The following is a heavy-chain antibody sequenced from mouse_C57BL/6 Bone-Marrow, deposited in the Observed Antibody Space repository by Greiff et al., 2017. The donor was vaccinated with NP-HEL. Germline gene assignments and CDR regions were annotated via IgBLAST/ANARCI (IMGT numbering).Heavy chain of an antibody. V-gene: IGHV5-6*02. CDR3: ARRDRFDY. CDR2: ISSGGSYT. Sequence: EVKLMESGGDLVKPGGSLKLSCAASGFTFSSYGMSWVRQTPDKRLEWVATISSGGSYTYYPDSVKGRFTISRDNAKNTLYLQMSSPKSEDTAMYYCARRDRFDYWGQGTTLTVSS. J-gene: IGHJ2*01. CDR1: GFTFSSYG.